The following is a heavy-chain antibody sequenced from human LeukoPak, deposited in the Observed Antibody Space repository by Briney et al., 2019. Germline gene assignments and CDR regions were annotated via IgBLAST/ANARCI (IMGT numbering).Heavy chain of an antibody. Sequence: SETLSLTCTVSGGSISSSSYYWGWIRQPPGKGLEWIGSIYYSGSTYYNPSLKSRVTISVDRSKNQFSLKLSSVTAADTAVYYCARGAPGGTMVRGATGAFDIWGQGTMVTVSS. J-gene: IGHJ3*02. D-gene: IGHD3-10*01. V-gene: IGHV4-39*07. CDR3: ARGAPGGTMVRGATGAFDI. CDR2: IYYSGST. CDR1: GGSISSSSYY.